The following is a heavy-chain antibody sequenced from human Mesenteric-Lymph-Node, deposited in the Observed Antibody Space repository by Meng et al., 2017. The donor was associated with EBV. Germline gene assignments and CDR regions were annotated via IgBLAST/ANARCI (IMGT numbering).Heavy chain of an antibody. V-gene: IGHV4-61*01. CDR3: AREAVGATVDH. D-gene: IGHD1-26*01. J-gene: IGHJ4*02. Sequence: QGPVQEAGPGKVKPSGTLSLTCSVSGDSVSSRSYYWVWIRQPPGKGLEWIGYIDYSGSTTYKPSLKSRVTMSLDTSKNQFSLRLSSVTAADTAVYYCAREAVGATVDHWGQGTLVTVSS. CDR1: GDSVSSRSYY. CDR2: IDYSGST.